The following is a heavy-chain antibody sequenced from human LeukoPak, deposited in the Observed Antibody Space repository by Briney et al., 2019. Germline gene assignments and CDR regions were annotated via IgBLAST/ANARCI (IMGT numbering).Heavy chain of an antibody. CDR1: GGTFSSYA. J-gene: IGHJ4*02. D-gene: IGHD6-19*01. CDR2: IIPIFGTA. Sequence: ASVKVSCKASGGTFSSYAISWVRQAPGQGLEWMGGIIPIFGTANYAQKFQGRVTITADESTSTAYMELGSLRSEDTAVYYCARVTVAAPNAFDYWGQGTLVTVSS. V-gene: IGHV1-69*01. CDR3: ARVTVAAPNAFDY.